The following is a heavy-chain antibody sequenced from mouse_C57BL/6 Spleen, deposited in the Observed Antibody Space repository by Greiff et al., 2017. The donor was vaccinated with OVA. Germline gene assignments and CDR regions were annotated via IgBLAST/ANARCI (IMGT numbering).Heavy chain of an antibody. J-gene: IGHJ4*01. D-gene: IGHD1-1*01. Sequence: VQLQESGAELVKPGASVKISCKASGYAFSSYWMNWVKQRPGKGLEWIGQIYPGDGDTNYNGKFKGKATLTADKSSSTAYMQLSSLTSEDSAVYFCARRGYYGTYYAMDYWGQGTSVTVSS. CDR3: ARRGYYGTYYAMDY. CDR2: IYPGDGDT. V-gene: IGHV1-80*01. CDR1: GYAFSSYW.